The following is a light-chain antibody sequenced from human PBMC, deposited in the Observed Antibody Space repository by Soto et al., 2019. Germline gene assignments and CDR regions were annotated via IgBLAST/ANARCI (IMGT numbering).Light chain of an antibody. J-gene: IGLJ2*01. V-gene: IGLV1-40*01. Sequence: QAVVTQTPSVSGAPGQTVTISCSGSGSNIAAGYGAHWYQQLPGRAPKLLIYGDNNRPSGVPDRFSGSKSGTSASLAITGLQAEDEADYYCQSYDNRLSGVVFGGGTKVTVL. CDR3: QSYDNRLSGVV. CDR1: GSNIAAGYG. CDR2: GDN.